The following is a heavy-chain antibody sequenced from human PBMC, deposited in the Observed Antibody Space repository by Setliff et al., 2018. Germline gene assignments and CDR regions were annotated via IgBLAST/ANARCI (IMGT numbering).Heavy chain of an antibody. CDR3: ASTYSSSYGLYYYYYMDV. CDR1: GESFDNHY. CDR2: INHRGFT. D-gene: IGHD6-6*01. Sequence: PSETLSLTCAVYGESFDNHYWTWIRQPPGERLEWIGEINHRGFTDYKPSLKSRLTMSVDTSRNQFSLNLGSVTAADTAVYYCASTYSSSYGLYYYYYMDVWGKGTTVTVSS. V-gene: IGHV4-34*01. J-gene: IGHJ6*03.